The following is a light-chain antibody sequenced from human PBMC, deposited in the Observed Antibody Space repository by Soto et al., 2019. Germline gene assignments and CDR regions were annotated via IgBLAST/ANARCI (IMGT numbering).Light chain of an antibody. Sequence: DIQMTQSPSTLSASVGDRVTITCRASQTISSWLGWYQQKPGKAPKLLIYKASSLESGVPSRFSGSGSGTEFTLTISSLQPDDFATYYCQQYNSPYTFGQGTKLEIK. V-gene: IGKV1-5*03. J-gene: IGKJ2*01. CDR3: QQYNSPYT. CDR2: KAS. CDR1: QTISSW.